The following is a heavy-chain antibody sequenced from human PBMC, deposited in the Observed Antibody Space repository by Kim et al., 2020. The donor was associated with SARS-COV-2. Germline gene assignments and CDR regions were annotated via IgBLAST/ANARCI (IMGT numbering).Heavy chain of an antibody. CDR3: AKTRPYGTTWYGAVDS. Sequence: GGSLRLSCAASGFIFSNNVMSWVRQAPGKGLEWVSVIPASRGATSYADSVRGRFTISRDNSKNTVYLHMSSLRVEDTAIYYCAKTRPYGTTWYGAVDSWGQGTVVTVSS. CDR1: GFIFSNNV. J-gene: IGHJ4*02. CDR2: IPASRGAT. V-gene: IGHV3-23*01. D-gene: IGHD6-13*01.